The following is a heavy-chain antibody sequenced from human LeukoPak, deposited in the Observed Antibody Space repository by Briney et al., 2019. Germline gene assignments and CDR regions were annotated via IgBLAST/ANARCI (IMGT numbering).Heavy chain of an antibody. J-gene: IGHJ4*02. CDR1: GFTFDDYA. CDR2: ISVDGGSR. V-gene: IGHV3-43*02. CDR3: AKAVTTLSPYFDY. D-gene: IGHD6-19*01. Sequence: GGSLRLSCAASGFTFDDYAMYWVRQAPGKGLEWVSLISVDGGSRNYADSVKGRFTISRDNSKNSLYMQMNSLRSEDTALYYCAKAVTTLSPYFDYWGQGTLVTVSS.